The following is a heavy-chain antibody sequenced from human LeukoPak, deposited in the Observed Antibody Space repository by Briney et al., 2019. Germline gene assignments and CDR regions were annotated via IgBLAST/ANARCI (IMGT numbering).Heavy chain of an antibody. Sequence: ASVTVSCKASGYTFTGYYMHWVRQAPGQGLEWMGWINPNSGGTNYAQKFQGRVTMTRDTSISTAYMELSRLRSDDTAVYYCASDSVLGGSGSYYAAPGRRGDYWGQATMVTVSS. CDR2: INPNSGGT. D-gene: IGHD3-10*01. V-gene: IGHV1-2*02. CDR1: GYTFTGYY. CDR3: ASDSVLGGSGSYYAAPGRRGDY. J-gene: IGHJ4*02.